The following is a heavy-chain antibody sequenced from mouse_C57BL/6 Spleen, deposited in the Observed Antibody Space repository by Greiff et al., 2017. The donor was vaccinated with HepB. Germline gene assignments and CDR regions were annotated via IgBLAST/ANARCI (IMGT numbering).Heavy chain of an antibody. J-gene: IGHJ2*01. V-gene: IGHV1-55*01. CDR2: IYPGSGST. D-gene: IGHD2-3*01. CDR1: GYTFTSYW. CDR3: ARSDGYYDY. Sequence: QVQLQQPGAELVKPGASVKMSCKASGYTFTSYWITWVKQRPGQGLEWIGDIYPGSGSTNYNAKFKSKATLTVDTSSSTADMQLSSLTSEDSAVYDCARSDGYYDYWGQGTTLTVSS.